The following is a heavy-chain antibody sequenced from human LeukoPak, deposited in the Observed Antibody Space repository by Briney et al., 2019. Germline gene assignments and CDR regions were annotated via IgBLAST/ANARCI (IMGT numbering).Heavy chain of an antibody. V-gene: IGHV3-9*01. D-gene: IGHD2-2*01. J-gene: IGHJ4*02. CDR2: ISWNSGSI. CDR3: AKDTAGGGPSRYFDN. Sequence: GGSLRLSCAASGFTFDDYAMHWVRQAPGKGLEWVSGISWNSGSIGYADSVKGRLTISRDNAKNSLYLQMNSLRAEDTALYYCAKDTAGGGPSRYFDNWGQGTLVTVSS. CDR1: GFTFDDYA.